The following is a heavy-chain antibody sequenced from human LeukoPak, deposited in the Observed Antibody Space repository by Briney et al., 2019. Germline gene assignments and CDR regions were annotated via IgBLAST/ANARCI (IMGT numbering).Heavy chain of an antibody. CDR1: GFSFSTYV. Sequence: PGGSLRLSCAASGFSFSTYVMSWVRQAPGKGLEWVASIKQDGSEKYYVDSVKGRFTISRDNAKNSLYLQMNSLRAEDTAVYYCARGKEHSISCPECGMDVWGQGTTVTVSS. V-gene: IGHV3-7*01. CDR2: IKQDGSEK. J-gene: IGHJ6*02. CDR3: ARGKEHSISCPECGMDV. D-gene: IGHD2-2*01.